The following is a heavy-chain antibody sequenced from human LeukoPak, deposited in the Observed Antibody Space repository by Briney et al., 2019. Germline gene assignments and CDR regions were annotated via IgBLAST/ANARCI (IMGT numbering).Heavy chain of an antibody. V-gene: IGHV1-18*01. CDR3: ARVAAAGSPAGY. D-gene: IGHD6-13*01. Sequence: ASVKVSCKASGYTFTSYGISWVRQAPGQGLEWMGWISAYNGNINYAQKLQGRVTMTTDTSTSTAYMELRSLRSDDTAVYYCARVAAAGSPAGYWGQGTLVTVSS. J-gene: IGHJ4*02. CDR2: ISAYNGNI. CDR1: GYTFTSYG.